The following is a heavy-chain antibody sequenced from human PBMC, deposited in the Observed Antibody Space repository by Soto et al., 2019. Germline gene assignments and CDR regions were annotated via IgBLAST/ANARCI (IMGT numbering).Heavy chain of an antibody. CDR1: DGSITSSSSY. V-gene: IGHV4-39*01. J-gene: IGHJ6*02. D-gene: IGHD3-10*01. Sequence: PSETLSLTCTVSDGSITSSSSYWGWIRQPPGKGLEWIGNIYHSGSTYYNPSLKSRVTMSVDTSKNQLSLRLNSVTAADTAVYYCGRFGDYPVLLYYYYAMDVWGQGTTVTVSS. CDR3: GRFGDYPVLLYYYYAMDV. CDR2: IYHSGST.